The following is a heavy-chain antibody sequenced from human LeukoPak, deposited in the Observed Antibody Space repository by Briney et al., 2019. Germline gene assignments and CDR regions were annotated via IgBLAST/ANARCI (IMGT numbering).Heavy chain of an antibody. V-gene: IGHV4-61*02. Sequence: SETLSLTCTVSGGSISSGSYYWSWIRQPAGKGLEWIGRIYTSGSTYYNPSLESRITISVDTSKNQFSLKLSSVTAADTAVYYCARLAWGRLDYWGQGTLVTVSS. CDR3: ARLAWGRLDY. CDR1: GGSISSGSYY. CDR2: IYTSGST. J-gene: IGHJ4*02. D-gene: IGHD7-27*01.